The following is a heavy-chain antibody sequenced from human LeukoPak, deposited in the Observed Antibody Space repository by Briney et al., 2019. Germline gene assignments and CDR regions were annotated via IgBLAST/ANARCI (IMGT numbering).Heavy chain of an antibody. Sequence: SETLSLTCTVSGGSISSSGYYWGWIRQPPGKGLEWIGNIYYSGSTYYNPSLKSRVTISVDTSKNHFSLKLNSVTAADTALYYCARLGYCSSASCGPLDYWGQGTLVTVSS. D-gene: IGHD2-2*01. CDR1: GGSISSSGYY. V-gene: IGHV4-39*02. CDR2: IYYSGST. CDR3: ARLGYCSSASCGPLDY. J-gene: IGHJ4*02.